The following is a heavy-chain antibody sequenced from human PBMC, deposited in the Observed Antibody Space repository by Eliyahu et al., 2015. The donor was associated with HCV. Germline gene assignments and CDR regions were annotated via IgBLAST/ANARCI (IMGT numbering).Heavy chain of an antibody. D-gene: IGHD3-10*01. Sequence: EVQLLDSGGGLVQPGGSLRLSCAASGFTFSAYAMSWVRQAPGKGLEWVSGISSDGDSTYSIESVKGRFTISRDNSKNTLYLQMNSLRAEDTAVYYCARGTESLWPGDYWGQGTLVTVSS. CDR3: ARGTESLWPGDY. CDR2: ISSDGDST. V-gene: IGHV3-23*01. J-gene: IGHJ4*02. CDR1: GFTFSAYA.